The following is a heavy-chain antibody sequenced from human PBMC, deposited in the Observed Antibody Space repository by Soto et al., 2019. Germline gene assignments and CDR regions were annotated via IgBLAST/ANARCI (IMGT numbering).Heavy chain of an antibody. D-gene: IGHD6-19*01. V-gene: IGHV4-59*01. CDR1: GGSISSYY. CDR2: IYYSGST. Sequence: SETLSLTYTVSGGSISSYYWSWIRQPPGKGLEWIGYIYYSGSTNYNPSLKSRVTISVDTSKNQFSLKLSSVTAADTAVYYCARGRDCSGLYWFDPWGQGTLVTVSS. CDR3: ARGRDCSGLYWFDP. J-gene: IGHJ5*02.